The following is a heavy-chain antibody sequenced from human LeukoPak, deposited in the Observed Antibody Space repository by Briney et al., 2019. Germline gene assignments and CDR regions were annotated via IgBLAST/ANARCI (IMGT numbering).Heavy chain of an antibody. Sequence: GESLKISCQGSGYRFSNYWIGWVRAMPGKGLEWMGIIYPGDSDTRYSPSFQGQVTISVDESINTAYLQWSSLEASHTAMYYCARQYGRPFDYWGQGTLVSVSS. CDR3: ARQYGRPFDY. V-gene: IGHV5-51*01. CDR1: GYRFSNYW. D-gene: IGHD4-17*01. CDR2: IYPGDSDT. J-gene: IGHJ4*02.